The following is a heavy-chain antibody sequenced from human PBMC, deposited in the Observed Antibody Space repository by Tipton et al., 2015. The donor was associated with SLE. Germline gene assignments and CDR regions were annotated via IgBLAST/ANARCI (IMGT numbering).Heavy chain of an antibody. D-gene: IGHD2-2*01. CDR2: IYYSGST. CDR3: ARAKGSTGQRFDP. Sequence: LRLSCAVYGGSFSGYYWSWIRQHPGKGLEWIGYIYYSGSTYYNPSLKSRVTISVDTSKNQFSLKLSSVTAADTAVYYCARAKGSTGQRFDPWGQGTLVTVSS. V-gene: IGHV4-31*11. CDR1: GGSFSGYY. J-gene: IGHJ5*02.